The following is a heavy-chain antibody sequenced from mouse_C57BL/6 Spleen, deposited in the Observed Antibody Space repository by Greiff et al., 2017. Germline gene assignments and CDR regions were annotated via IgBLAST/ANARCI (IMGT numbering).Heavy chain of an antibody. Sequence: EVHLVESGGGLVQPGGSLSLSCAASGFTFTDYYMSWVRQPPGKALEWLGFIRNKANGYTTEYSASVKGRFTISRDNAQSILYLQMNALRAEDSATYYCASGAYYYAMDYWGQGTSVTVSS. J-gene: IGHJ4*01. CDR1: GFTFTDYY. CDR2: IRNKANGYTT. CDR3: ASGAYYYAMDY. D-gene: IGHD4-1*01. V-gene: IGHV7-3*01.